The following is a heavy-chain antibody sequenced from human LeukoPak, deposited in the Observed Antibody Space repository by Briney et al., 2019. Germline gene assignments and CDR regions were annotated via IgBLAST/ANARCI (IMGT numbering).Heavy chain of an antibody. J-gene: IGHJ4*02. D-gene: IGHD6-19*01. CDR2: ISAYNGNT. Sequence: GASVKVSCKASGYTFTSYGISWVRQAPGQGLEWMGWISAYNGNTNYAQKLQGRVTMTTDTSTSTAYMELRSLRSDDTAVYYYARVRYSSGWYIRPTIDYWGQGTLVTVSS. CDR3: ARVRYSSGWYIRPTIDY. CDR1: GYTFTSYG. V-gene: IGHV1-18*01.